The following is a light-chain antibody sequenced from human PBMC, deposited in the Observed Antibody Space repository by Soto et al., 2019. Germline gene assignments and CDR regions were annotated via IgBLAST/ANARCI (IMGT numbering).Light chain of an antibody. CDR1: QSVSSY. CDR2: AAS. J-gene: IGKJ5*01. CDR3: QQRSNWPIT. V-gene: IGKV3-11*01. Sequence: DIELTQSPSSLSASPGDRATLTCRASQSVSSYLAWYQQKPGQAPRLLIYAASNRATGIPAMFSGCGSGTDFILTISSLEPEDFAVYYCQQRSNWPITFGLGTQLEIK.